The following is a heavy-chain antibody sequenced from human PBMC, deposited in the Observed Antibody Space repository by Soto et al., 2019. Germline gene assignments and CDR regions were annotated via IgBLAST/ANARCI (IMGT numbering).Heavy chain of an antibody. CDR2: IYHGGST. CDR3: ARAGGIASAGTIDS. V-gene: IGHV3-53*01. J-gene: IGHJ4*02. Sequence: EVQLAESGGGLIQPGGSLRLSCVASGFTVSSKYMNWVRQPPGKGLEWVSVIYHGGSTSYADSVKGRFTISRDNSKNTLYLQMDSLRAEDTALYYCARAGGIASAGTIDSWGQGTQVTVSS. D-gene: IGHD6-13*01. CDR1: GFTVSSKY.